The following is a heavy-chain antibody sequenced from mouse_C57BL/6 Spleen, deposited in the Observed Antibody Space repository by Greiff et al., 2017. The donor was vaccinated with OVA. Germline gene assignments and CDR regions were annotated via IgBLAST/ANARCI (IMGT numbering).Heavy chain of an antibody. J-gene: IGHJ4*01. V-gene: IGHV5-9-1*02. CDR3: TRVYDYDYAMDY. D-gene: IGHD2-4*01. CDR2: ISSGGDYI. CDR1: GFTFSSYA. Sequence: EVKVVESGAGLVKPGGSLKLSCAASGFTFSSYAMSWVRQTPEKRLEWVAYISSGGDYIYYADTVKGRFTISRDNARNTLYLQMSSLKSEDTAMYYCTRVYDYDYAMDYWGQGTSVTVSS.